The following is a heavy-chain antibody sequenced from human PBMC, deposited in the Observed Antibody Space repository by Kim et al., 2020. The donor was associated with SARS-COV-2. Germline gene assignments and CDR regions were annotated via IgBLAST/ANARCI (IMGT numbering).Heavy chain of an antibody. Sequence: ASVKVSCKASGYTFTTYYIYWVRQAPGQGLEWMGLINPSGGSTTYAHNFQGRVTMTRDTSTSTVYMELSSLTSEDTAVYYCAREGGAWGQGTPVTVSS. CDR3: AREGGA. V-gene: IGHV1-46*01. J-gene: IGHJ5*02. D-gene: IGHD3-16*01. CDR2: INPSGGST. CDR1: GYTFTTYY.